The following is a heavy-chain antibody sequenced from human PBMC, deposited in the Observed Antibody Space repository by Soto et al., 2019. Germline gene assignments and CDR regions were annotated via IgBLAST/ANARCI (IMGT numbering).Heavy chain of an antibody. CDR1: GFTFSSYG. J-gene: IGHJ4*02. Sequence: QVQLVESGGGVVQPGRSLRLSCAASGFTFSSYGMHWVRQAPGKGLEWVAVISYDGSNKYYADSVKGRFTISRDNSKNTLDLQMNSLRAEDTAVYYCAKDMGGGSYLEGYFDYWGQGTLVTVSS. CDR3: AKDMGGGSYLEGYFDY. V-gene: IGHV3-30*18. CDR2: ISYDGSNK. D-gene: IGHD1-26*01.